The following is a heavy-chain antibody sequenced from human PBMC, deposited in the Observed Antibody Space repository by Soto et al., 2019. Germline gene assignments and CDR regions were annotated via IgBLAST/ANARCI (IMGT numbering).Heavy chain of an antibody. V-gene: IGHV3-23*01. Sequence: GGSLRLSCAASGFTFSSYAMSWVRQAPGKGLEWVSAISGSGGSTYYADSVKGRFTISRDNSKNTLYLQMNSLRAEDTAVYYCAKDLCSLNPSDPVDYFDYWGQGTLVTVSS. CDR2: ISGSGGST. J-gene: IGHJ4*02. CDR1: GFTFSSYA. CDR3: AKDLCSLNPSDPVDYFDY.